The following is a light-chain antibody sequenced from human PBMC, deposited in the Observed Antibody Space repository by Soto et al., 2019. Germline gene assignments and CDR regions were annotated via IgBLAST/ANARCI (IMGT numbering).Light chain of an antibody. CDR2: AAS. Sequence: AIRMTQSPSSLSASTGDRVTITCRASQGISSYLAWYQQKPGKAPKLLIYAASTLQSGVPSRFSGSGSGTDFTLTISCLQSEDFATYYYQQYYSYPRTFGKGTKVEIK. CDR3: QQYYSYPRT. CDR1: QGISSY. V-gene: IGKV1-8*01. J-gene: IGKJ1*01.